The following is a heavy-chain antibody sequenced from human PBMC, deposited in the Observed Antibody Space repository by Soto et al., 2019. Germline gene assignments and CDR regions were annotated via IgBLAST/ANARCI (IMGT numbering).Heavy chain of an antibody. V-gene: IGHV3-23*01. CDR1: GFTFSSYA. CDR2: ISGSGGST. D-gene: IGHD3-3*01. CDR3: AKDTPGGIRGIFGVVIIPLGAFDI. Sequence: GGSLRLSCAASGFTFSSYAMSWVRQAPGKGLEWVSAISGSGGSTYYADSVKGRFTISRDNSKNTLYLQMNSLRAEDTAVYYCAKDTPGGIRGIFGVVIIPLGAFDIWGQGTMVTVSS. J-gene: IGHJ3*02.